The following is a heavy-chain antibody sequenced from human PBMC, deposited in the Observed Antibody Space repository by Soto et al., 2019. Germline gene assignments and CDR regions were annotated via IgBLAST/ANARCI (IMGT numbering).Heavy chain of an antibody. V-gene: IGHV4-34*01. CDR3: ARGYWSSTNCLAYYGMDV. CDR1: GGSFRGYY. Sequence: QVQLQQWGAGLLKPSETLSLTCAVYGGSFRGYYWSWIRQPPGKGLEWIGESNHSGSTNYNPSLKSRVTISVEPSKNQFALKLSSVTAADTAVYYWARGYWSSTNCLAYYGMDVWGQVTTVTVSS. CDR2: SNHSGST. J-gene: IGHJ6*02. D-gene: IGHD2-2*01.